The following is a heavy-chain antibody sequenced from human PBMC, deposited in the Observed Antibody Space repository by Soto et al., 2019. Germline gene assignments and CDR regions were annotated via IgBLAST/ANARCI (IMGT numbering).Heavy chain of an antibody. CDR3: AKYSSGQDSVSS. CDR1: GFTFSNYG. D-gene: IGHD3-10*01. CDR2: IWYDGSNK. V-gene: IGHV3-33*06. Sequence: GGSLRLSCAASGFTFSNYGMHWVRQAPGKGLEWVAVIWYDGSNKYYADSVKGRFTISRDNSKNTLYLQMNSLTADDTAVYYCAKYSSGQDSVSSWGQGTLVTVSS. J-gene: IGHJ5*02.